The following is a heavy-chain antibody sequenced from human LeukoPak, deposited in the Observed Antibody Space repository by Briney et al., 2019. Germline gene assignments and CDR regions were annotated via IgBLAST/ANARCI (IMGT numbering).Heavy chain of an antibody. CDR1: GFTVSSKY. CDR2: IYSGGST. J-gene: IGHJ4*02. V-gene: IGHV3-53*01. Sequence: GGSLRLSCAASGFTVSSKYMSWVRQAPGKGLEWVSVIYSGGSTYYADSVKGRFTISRDNSKNTLYLQMDSLRAVDTAVYYCAAAHGSATRFDYWGQGTLVTVSS. CDR3: AAAHGSATRFDY. D-gene: IGHD3-10*01.